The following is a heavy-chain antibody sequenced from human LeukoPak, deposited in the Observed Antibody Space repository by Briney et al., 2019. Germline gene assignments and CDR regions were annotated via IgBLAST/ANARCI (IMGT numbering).Heavy chain of an antibody. V-gene: IGHV3-30-3*01. CDR1: GFTFSSYA. CDR2: ISYDGSNK. Sequence: GGSLRLSCAASGFTFSSYAMHWVRQAPGKGLEWVVVISYDGSNKYYADSVKGRFTISRDNSKNTLYLQMNSLRAEDTAVYYCATTYSSSWYAWFDPWGQGTLVTVSS. J-gene: IGHJ5*02. CDR3: ATTYSSSWYAWFDP. D-gene: IGHD6-13*01.